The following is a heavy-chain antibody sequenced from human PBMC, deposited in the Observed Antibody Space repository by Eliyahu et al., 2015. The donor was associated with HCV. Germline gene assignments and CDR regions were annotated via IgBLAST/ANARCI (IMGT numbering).Heavy chain of an antibody. V-gene: IGHV4-31*03. Sequence: QVQLQESGPGLVRPSQTLSLTXTVSGGSFGSGGYYWSWIRQYPGQGLEWIGCVSYSGSTYYSPSLKNRTSISVDMSKNQFSLELKSATAADTAFYYCARIRAVPTTYYYYYLDIWGNGTTVIVSS. CDR1: GGSFGSGGYY. CDR2: VSYSGST. D-gene: IGHD1-1*01. J-gene: IGHJ6*03. CDR3: ARIRAVPTTYYYYYLDI.